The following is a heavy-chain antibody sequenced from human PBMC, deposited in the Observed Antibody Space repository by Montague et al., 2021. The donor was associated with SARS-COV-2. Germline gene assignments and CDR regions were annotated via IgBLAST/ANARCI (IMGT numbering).Heavy chain of an antibody. CDR1: GGSFSGYS. J-gene: IGHJ6*03. Sequence: SETLSLTCAVRGGSFSGYSWIWIRQPPGKGLEWIGEVKHSGDTKYNTSLKSRVAISIDTSKNQFSLKLSSVTAPDTAVYYCARLRDGVVPSPILGIGPYFTYYYMDVWGKGTTVTVSS. D-gene: IGHD2-15*01. CDR2: VKHSGDT. V-gene: IGHV4-34*01. CDR3: ARLRDGVVPSPILGIGPYFTYYYMDV.